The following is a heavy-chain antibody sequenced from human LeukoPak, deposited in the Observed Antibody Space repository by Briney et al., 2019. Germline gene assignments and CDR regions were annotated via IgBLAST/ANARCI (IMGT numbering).Heavy chain of an antibody. CDR2: IIPIFGTA. D-gene: IGHD3-9*01. Sequence: SVKVSCKASGGTFSSHAISWVRQAPGQGLEWMGGIIPIFGTANYAQKFQGRVTITADESTSTAYMELSSLRSEDTAVYYCASGQDYDTLTGLFDYWGQGTLVTVSS. CDR3: ASGQDYDTLTGLFDY. V-gene: IGHV1-69*13. CDR1: GGTFSSHA. J-gene: IGHJ4*02.